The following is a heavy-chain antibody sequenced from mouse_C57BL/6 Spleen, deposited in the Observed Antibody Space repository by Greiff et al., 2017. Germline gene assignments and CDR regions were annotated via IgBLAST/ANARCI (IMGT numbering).Heavy chain of an antibody. Sequence: VQLVESGAELARPGASVKLSCKASGYTFTSYGISWVKQRTGQGLEWIGEIYPRSGNTYYNEKFKGKATLTADKSSSTAYMELRSLTSEDSAVYFCARAGPLGGAWFAYWGQGTLVTVSA. V-gene: IGHV1-81*01. CDR3: ARAGPLGGAWFAY. J-gene: IGHJ3*01. CDR1: GYTFTSYG. CDR2: IYPRSGNT. D-gene: IGHD1-2*01.